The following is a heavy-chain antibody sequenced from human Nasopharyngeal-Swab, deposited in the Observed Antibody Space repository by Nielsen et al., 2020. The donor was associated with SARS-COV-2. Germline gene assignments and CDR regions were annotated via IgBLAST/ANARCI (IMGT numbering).Heavy chain of an antibody. CDR1: GGSISSSSYY. J-gene: IGHJ5*02. Sequence: GSLRLSCTVSGGSISSSSYYWGWIRQPPGKGLEWIGSIYYTEGTYYNPSLKSRVTISIDTSKNQFSLKLSSVTAADTAVYFCAREDKGLLWFGELLLRWFDPWGQGTLVTVSS. CDR2: IYYTEGT. D-gene: IGHD3-10*01. V-gene: IGHV4-39*07. CDR3: AREDKGLLWFGELLLRWFDP.